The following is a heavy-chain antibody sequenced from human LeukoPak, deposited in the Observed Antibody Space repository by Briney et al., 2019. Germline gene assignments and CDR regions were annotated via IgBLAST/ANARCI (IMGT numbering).Heavy chain of an antibody. CDR2: IYYSGST. CDR1: GGSISSYY. Sequence: SETLSLTCTVSGGSISSYYWSWIRQPPGKGLEWIGYIYYSGSTNYNPSLKSRVTISVDTSKNQFSLKLSSVTAADTAVYYCARDGASDYGGNSGWYFDLWGRGTLVTVSS. V-gene: IGHV4-59*01. D-gene: IGHD4-23*01. J-gene: IGHJ2*01. CDR3: ARDGASDYGGNSGWYFDL.